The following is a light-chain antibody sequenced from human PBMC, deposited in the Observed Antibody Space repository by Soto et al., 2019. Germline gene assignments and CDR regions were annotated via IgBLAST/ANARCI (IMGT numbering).Light chain of an antibody. Sequence: AIRMTQSPSSFSASTGDRVTITCRAGQGISSYLAWYQQKPGKAPKLLIYAASTLQSGVPSRFSGSGSGTDFTLTISCLQSEDFATYYCQQYYSYPWTFGQGTKVKIK. CDR3: QQYYSYPWT. CDR2: AAS. J-gene: IGKJ1*01. V-gene: IGKV1-8*01. CDR1: QGISSY.